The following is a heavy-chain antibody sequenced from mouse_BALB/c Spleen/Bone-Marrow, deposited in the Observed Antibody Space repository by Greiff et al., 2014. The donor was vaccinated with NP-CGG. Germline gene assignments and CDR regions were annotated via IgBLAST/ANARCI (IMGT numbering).Heavy chain of an antibody. D-gene: IGHD1-1*01. J-gene: IGHJ2*01. CDR2: ISNGGGST. Sequence: DVHLVESGGGLVQPGGSLKLSCAASGFTFSSYTMSWVRQTPEKRLEWVAYISNGGGSTYYPDTVKGRFTISRDNAKNTLYLQMSGLKSEDTAMYYCARHGGSRGYYFDYWGQGTTLTVSS. V-gene: IGHV5-12-2*01. CDR3: ARHGGSRGYYFDY. CDR1: GFTFSSYT.